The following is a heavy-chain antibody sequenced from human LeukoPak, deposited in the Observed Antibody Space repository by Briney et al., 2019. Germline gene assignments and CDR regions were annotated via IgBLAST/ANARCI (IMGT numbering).Heavy chain of an antibody. D-gene: IGHD2-2*01. CDR3: ASGGGPGCSSTSCYDY. V-gene: IGHV1-2*02. CDR2: INPNSGGT. Sequence: ASVKVSCKASGYTFTSYGISWVRQAPGQGLEWMGWINPNSGGTNYAQKFQGRVTMTRDTSISTAYMELSRLRSDDTAVYYCASGGGPGCSSTSCYDYWGQGTLVTVSS. J-gene: IGHJ4*02. CDR1: GYTFTSYG.